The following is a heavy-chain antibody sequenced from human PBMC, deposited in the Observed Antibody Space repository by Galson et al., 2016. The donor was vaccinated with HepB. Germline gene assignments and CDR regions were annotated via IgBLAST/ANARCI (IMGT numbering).Heavy chain of an antibody. D-gene: IGHD5-18*01. V-gene: IGHV1-3*01. CDR3: GRAYSYGPEYFHH. Sequence: SVKVSCKASGYTFSSSAMHWVRQAPGQRLEWMGWINAGNGHTKYSQKFQGRVTITRDKSANTAYIELSSLRSEDTAVYYCGRAYSYGPEYFHHWGQGTLVTVSS. CDR2: INAGNGHT. J-gene: IGHJ1*01. CDR1: GYTFSSSA.